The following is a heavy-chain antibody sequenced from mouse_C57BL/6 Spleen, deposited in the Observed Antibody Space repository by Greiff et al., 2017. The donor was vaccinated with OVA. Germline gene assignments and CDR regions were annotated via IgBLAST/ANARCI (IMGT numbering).Heavy chain of an antibody. Sequence: QVQLQQPGTELVKPGASVKLSCKASGYTFTSYWMHWVKQRPGQGLEWIGNINPSNGGTNYNEKFKSKATLTVDKSSSTAYMQLSSLTSEDSAVYNGARGVYYGSSDYAMDYWGQGTSVTVSS. D-gene: IGHD1-1*01. J-gene: IGHJ4*01. CDR1: GYTFTSYW. V-gene: IGHV1-53*01. CDR3: ARGVYYGSSDYAMDY. CDR2: INPSNGGT.